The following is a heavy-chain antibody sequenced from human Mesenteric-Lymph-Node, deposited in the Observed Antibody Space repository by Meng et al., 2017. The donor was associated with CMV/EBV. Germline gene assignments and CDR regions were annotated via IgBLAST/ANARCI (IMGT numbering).Heavy chain of an antibody. CDR2: IIPIFGTA. Sequence: YAISWVRQAPGQGLEWMGGIIPIFGTANYAQKFQGRVTITADKSTSTAYMELSSLRSEDTAVYYCARTVRLGYCSSTSCYLNYFDYWGQGTLVTVSS. V-gene: IGHV1-69*06. CDR1: YA. CDR3: ARTVRLGYCSSTSCYLNYFDY. D-gene: IGHD2-2*01. J-gene: IGHJ4*02.